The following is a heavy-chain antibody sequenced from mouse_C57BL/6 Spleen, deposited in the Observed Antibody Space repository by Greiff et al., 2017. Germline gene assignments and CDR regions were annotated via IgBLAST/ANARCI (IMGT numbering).Heavy chain of an antibody. CDR1: GFTFSDYY. Sequence: EVKVVESEGGLVQPGSSMKLSCTASGFTFSDYYMAWVRQVPEKGLEWVANINYDGSSTYYLDSLKSRFIISRDNAKNILYLQMSSLKSEDTATYYCAREGDSSGSFDYWGQGTTLTVSS. V-gene: IGHV5-16*01. CDR3: AREGDSSGSFDY. J-gene: IGHJ2*01. D-gene: IGHD3-2*02. CDR2: INYDGSST.